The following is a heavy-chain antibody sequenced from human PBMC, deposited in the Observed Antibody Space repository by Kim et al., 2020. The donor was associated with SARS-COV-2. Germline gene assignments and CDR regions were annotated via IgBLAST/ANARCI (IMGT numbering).Heavy chain of an antibody. V-gene: IGHV3-21*01. CDR3: ARDLYGAAGLPDPTEYYYYYGMDV. CDR1: GFTFSSYS. D-gene: IGHD6-13*01. J-gene: IGHJ6*02. Sequence: GGSLRLSCAASGFTFSSYSMNWVRQAPGKGLEWVSSISSSSSYIYYADSVKGRFTISRDNAKNSLYLQMNSLRAEDTAVYYCARDLYGAAGLPDPTEYYYYYGMDVWGQGTTVTVSS. CDR2: ISSSSSYI.